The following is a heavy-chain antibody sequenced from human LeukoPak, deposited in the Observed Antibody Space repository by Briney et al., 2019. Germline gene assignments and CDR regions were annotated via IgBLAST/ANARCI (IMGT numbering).Heavy chain of an antibody. CDR1: GFTFSSYA. Sequence: PGGSLRLSCAASGFTFSSYAMSWVRRAPGKGLEWVSAISGSGGSTYYADSVKGRFTISRDNSKNTLYLQMNSLRAEDTAVYYCAVWGSYRYSHFDYWGQGTLVTVSS. D-gene: IGHD3-16*02. V-gene: IGHV3-23*01. CDR2: ISGSGGST. J-gene: IGHJ4*02. CDR3: AVWGSYRYSHFDY.